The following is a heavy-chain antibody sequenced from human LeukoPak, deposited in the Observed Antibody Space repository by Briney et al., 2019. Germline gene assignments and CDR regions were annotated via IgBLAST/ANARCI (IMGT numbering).Heavy chain of an antibody. V-gene: IGHV1-46*01. CDR3: ASQMVTSNWFDP. CDR2: INPSGGST. Sequence: ASVKVSCKASGYTFTSYYMHWVRQAPGQGLEWMGIINPSGGSTSYAQKFQGRVTMTRDTSTSTAYMELSSLRSEDTAVYYCASQMVTSNWFDPWGQGTLVTVSS. D-gene: IGHD5-18*01. J-gene: IGHJ5*02. CDR1: GYTFTSYY.